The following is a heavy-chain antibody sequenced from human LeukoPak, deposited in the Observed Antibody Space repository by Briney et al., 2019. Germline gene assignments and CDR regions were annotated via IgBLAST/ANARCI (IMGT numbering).Heavy chain of an antibody. Sequence: SGTLSLTCTVSGGSISSYYWSWIRQPPGKGLEWIGEINHSGSTNYNPSLKSRVTISVDTSKNQFSLKLSSVTAADTAVYYCARRTGGATRSFDYWGQGTLVTVSS. J-gene: IGHJ4*02. CDR1: GGSISSYY. CDR3: ARRTGGATRSFDY. D-gene: IGHD1-26*01. V-gene: IGHV4-34*01. CDR2: INHSGST.